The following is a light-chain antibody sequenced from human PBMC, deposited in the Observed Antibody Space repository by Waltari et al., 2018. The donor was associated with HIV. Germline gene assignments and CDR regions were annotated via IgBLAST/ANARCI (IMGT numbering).Light chain of an antibody. CDR2: DKI. J-gene: IGLJ2*01. V-gene: IGLV3-19*01. CDR3: NSRDSSGNHVV. Sequence: SSELTQDPAVSVALGQTVRITCQGDSLRIYYASWYQQKPGQAPVLVIYDKINRPSGIPDRFSESSSGNTAALTITGAQAEDEADYYCNSRDSSGNHVVFGGGTRLTVL. CDR1: SLRIYY.